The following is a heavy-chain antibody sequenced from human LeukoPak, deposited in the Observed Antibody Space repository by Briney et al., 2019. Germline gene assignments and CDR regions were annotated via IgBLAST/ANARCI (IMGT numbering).Heavy chain of an antibody. D-gene: IGHD5-12*01. V-gene: IGHV4-34*01. CDR1: GGSFSGYY. J-gene: IGHJ5*02. CDR3: ERGYSGYVLNWFDH. Sequence: SETLSLNCAVYGGSFSGYYWSWIRQPPGTGLEWIGEINHSGSTNYNPSLKSRVTISVDTSKNQFSLKLSSVTAADTAVYYCERGYSGYVLNWFDHWGQGTLVTVSS. CDR2: INHSGST.